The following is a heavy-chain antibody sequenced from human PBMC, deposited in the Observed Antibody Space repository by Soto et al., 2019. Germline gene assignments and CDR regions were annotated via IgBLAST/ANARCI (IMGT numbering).Heavy chain of an antibody. D-gene: IGHD1-26*01. CDR2: IYSGGST. J-gene: IGHJ3*02. V-gene: IGHV3-53*01. Sequence: GESLKISCAASGFTVSSNYMSWVRQAPGKGLEWVSVIYSGGSTYYADSVKGRFTISRDNSKNTLYLQMNSLRAEDTAVYYCARASGSPFDAFDIWGQGTMVTVSS. CDR3: ARASGSPFDAFDI. CDR1: GFTVSSNY.